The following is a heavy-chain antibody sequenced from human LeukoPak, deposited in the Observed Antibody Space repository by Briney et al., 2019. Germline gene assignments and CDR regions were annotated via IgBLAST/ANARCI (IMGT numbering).Heavy chain of an antibody. V-gene: IGHV1-2*02. J-gene: IGHJ6*02. CDR1: GYTFTGYS. CDR2: INPNTGVT. Sequence: ASVKVSCEASGYTFTGYSIHWVRQAPGQGLEWMAWINPNTGVTNYAQKFQGRVTLTRDTSIITAYMELTRLRSDDTAVYYCARDRTTVTTGYYGMDVWGQGTTVTVSS. D-gene: IGHD4-17*01. CDR3: ARDRTTVTTGYYGMDV.